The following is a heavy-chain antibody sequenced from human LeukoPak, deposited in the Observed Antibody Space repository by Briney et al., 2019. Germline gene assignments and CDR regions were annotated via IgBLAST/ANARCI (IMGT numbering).Heavy chain of an antibody. Sequence: SETLSLTCTVSGGSISSSSYYWGWIRQPPGKGPEWIGSIYYSGSTYYNPSLKSRVTISVDTSKNQFSLKLISVTAADTAVYYCARHYSFYSAYGRFDYWGQGTLVTVSS. D-gene: IGHD5-12*01. CDR3: ARHYSFYSAYGRFDY. V-gene: IGHV4-39*01. CDR1: GGSISSSSYY. J-gene: IGHJ4*02. CDR2: IYYSGST.